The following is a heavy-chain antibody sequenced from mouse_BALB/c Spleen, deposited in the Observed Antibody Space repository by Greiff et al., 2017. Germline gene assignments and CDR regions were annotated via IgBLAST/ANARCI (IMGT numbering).Heavy chain of an antibody. V-gene: IGHV3-2*02. D-gene: IGHD2-3*01. CDR3: ARRRTYDPFAY. Sequence: EVKLQESGPGLVKPSQSLSLTCTVTGYSITSDYAWNWIRQFPGNKLEWMGYISYSGSTSYNPSLKSRISITRDTSKNQFFLQLNSVTTEDTATYYCARRRTYDPFAYWGQGTLVTVSA. CDR1: GYSITSDYA. CDR2: ISYSGST. J-gene: IGHJ3*01.